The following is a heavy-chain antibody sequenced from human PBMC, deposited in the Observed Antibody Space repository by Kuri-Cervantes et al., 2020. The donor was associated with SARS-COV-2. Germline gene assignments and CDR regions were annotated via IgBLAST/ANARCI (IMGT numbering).Heavy chain of an antibody. CDR3: ARDPYYYGDYPDY. CDR2: ISYDGSKK. V-gene: IGHV3-30*03. D-gene: IGHD3-16*01. J-gene: IGHJ4*02. CDR1: GFSFSSYG. Sequence: GESLKISCAASGFSFSSYGMSWVRQAPGKGLEWVAVISYDGSKKYYAESVKGRFTISRDNSKNTMYLQMNSLRAEDTAVYYCARDPYYYGDYPDYWGRGTLVTVSS.